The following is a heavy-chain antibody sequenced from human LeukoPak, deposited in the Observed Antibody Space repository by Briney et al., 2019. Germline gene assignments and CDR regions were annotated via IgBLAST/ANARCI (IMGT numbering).Heavy chain of an antibody. CDR2: IKQDGSEK. V-gene: IGHV3-7*04. D-gene: IGHD2-2*01. Sequence: GGSLRLSCAASGFTFSSYWMTWVRQAPGKGLEWVANIKQDGSEKYYVDSEKGRFTISRDNAKNSLYLQMNSLRAEDTAVYYCARDRRCSSTSCYYFDYWGQGTLVTVSS. CDR3: ARDRRCSSTSCYYFDY. CDR1: GFTFSSYW. J-gene: IGHJ4*02.